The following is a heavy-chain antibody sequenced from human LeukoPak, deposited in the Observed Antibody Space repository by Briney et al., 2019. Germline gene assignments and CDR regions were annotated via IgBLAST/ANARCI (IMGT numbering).Heavy chain of an antibody. J-gene: IGHJ6*03. CDR3: ARALSFGEFPDSSYYYMDV. CDR1: GGSISSSSYY. D-gene: IGHD3-10*01. CDR2: IYHSGST. Sequence: SETLSLTCTVSGGSISSSSYYWGWIRQPPGKGLEWIGSIYHSGSTYYNPSLKSRVTISVDTSKNQFSLKLSSVTAADTAVYYCARALSFGEFPDSSYYYMDVWGKGTTVTVSS. V-gene: IGHV4-39*07.